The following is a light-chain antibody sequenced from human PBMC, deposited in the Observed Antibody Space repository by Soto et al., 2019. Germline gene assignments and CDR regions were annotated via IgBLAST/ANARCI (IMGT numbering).Light chain of an antibody. CDR2: GAS. CDR3: QKHDISPIT. Sequence: VFTPSLGNLSFSPVYISSLSFIASQNLTRYFLAWYQHKPGQATRLLISGASRRATGITDRFSGSGSGTDFTLTIRRMEPEDFALYYCQKHDISPITGGQGKRLEIK. J-gene: IGKJ5*01. CDR1: QNLTRYF. V-gene: IGKV3-20*01.